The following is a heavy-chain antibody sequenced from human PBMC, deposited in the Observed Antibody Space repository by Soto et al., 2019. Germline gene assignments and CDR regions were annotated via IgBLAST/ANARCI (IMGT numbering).Heavy chain of an antibody. CDR1: GFTFDDYA. V-gene: IGHV3-9*01. CDR3: AKDTYSRAPYYMDV. D-gene: IGHD6-19*01. CDR2: ISWNRGNI. J-gene: IGHJ6*03. Sequence: EVHLVESGGGLVQPGRSLRLSCAASGFTFDDYAMHWVRQFPGKGLEWVSGISWNRGNIGYADSVKGRFTISRDNAKNSLYLQMNSLRVEDTALYFWAKDTYSRAPYYMDVWGKGTTVTVSS.